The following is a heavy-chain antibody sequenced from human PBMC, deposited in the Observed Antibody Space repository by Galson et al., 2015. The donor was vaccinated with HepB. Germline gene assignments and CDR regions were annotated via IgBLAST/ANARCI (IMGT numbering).Heavy chain of an antibody. V-gene: IGHV3-23*01. CDR1: GFTFSNYA. CDR3: ARAIWAGSWYFDL. D-gene: IGHD7-27*01. Sequence: LRLSCAASGFTFSNYAMSWVRQAPGKGLEWVSGISGSGGSTYYADSVEGRFTISRDNSKNTLHLQMSSLRGEDTALYYCARAIWAGSWYFDLWGRGTLVTVSS. J-gene: IGHJ2*01. CDR2: ISGSGGST.